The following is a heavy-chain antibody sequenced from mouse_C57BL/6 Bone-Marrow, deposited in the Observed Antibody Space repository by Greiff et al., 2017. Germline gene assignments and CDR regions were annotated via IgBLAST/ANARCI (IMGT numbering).Heavy chain of an antibody. CDR2: ISSGSSTI. CDR1: GFTFSDYG. V-gene: IGHV5-17*01. J-gene: IGHJ3*01. Sequence: EVQLQESGGGLVKPGGSLKLSCAASGFTFSDYGMHWVRQAPEKGLEWVAYISSGSSTIYYADTVKARFTISRDNAKNTLFLQMTSLRSEDTAMYYCARGWLPAWFAYWGQGTLVTVSA. CDR3: ARGWLPAWFAY. D-gene: IGHD2-2*01.